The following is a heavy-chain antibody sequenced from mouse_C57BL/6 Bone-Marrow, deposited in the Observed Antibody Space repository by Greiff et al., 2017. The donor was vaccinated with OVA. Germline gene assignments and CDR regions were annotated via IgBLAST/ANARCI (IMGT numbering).Heavy chain of an antibody. CDR2: IDPYDSYT. V-gene: IGHV1-69*01. CDR1: GYTFTSYW. CDR3: AAYYSNSDC. J-gene: IGHJ2*01. Sequence: VQLQQPGAELVMPGASVKLSCKASGYTFTSYWMHWVKQRPGQGLEWIGEIDPYDSYTNYNQKFKGKSTLTVDKSSSTAYMQLSSLTSDDSAVYYCAAYYSNSDCWGQGTTLTVSS. D-gene: IGHD2-5*01.